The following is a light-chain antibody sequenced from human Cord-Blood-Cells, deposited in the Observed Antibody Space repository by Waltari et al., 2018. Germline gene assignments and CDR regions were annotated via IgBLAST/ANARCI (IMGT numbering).Light chain of an antibody. J-gene: IGKJ2*03. CDR3: QQRSNWPPSYS. Sequence: ELVLTQSPATLSLSPGERATLSRRASQSVSSYSAGYQQKPGQTPRLLIYDASNRATGITARFSGSGSGTDFTLTISSLEPEECAGYYCQQRSNWPPSYSFGQGTKLEIK. V-gene: IGKV3-11*01. CDR2: DAS. CDR1: QSVSSY.